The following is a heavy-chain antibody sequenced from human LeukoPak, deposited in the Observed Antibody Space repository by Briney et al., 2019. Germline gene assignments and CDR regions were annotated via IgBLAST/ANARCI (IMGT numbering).Heavy chain of an antibody. CDR3: ARDLILWFGEFDYYYYGMDV. D-gene: IGHD3-10*01. Sequence: GGSLRLSCAASGFTLSSNYMSGVRQAPGKGREWVSGIYIWDSTYYADSVKGRFTIPRNNSKNTLYLQMPSLRAEDPAVYYCARDLILWFGEFDYYYYGMDVWGQGTTVTVSS. V-gene: IGHV3-66*03. J-gene: IGHJ6*02. CDR1: GFTLSSNY. CDR2: IYIWDST.